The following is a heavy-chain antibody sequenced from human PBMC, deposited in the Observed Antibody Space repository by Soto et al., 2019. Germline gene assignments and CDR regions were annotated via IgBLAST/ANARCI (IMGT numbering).Heavy chain of an antibody. CDR3: AKEMVAAAYVETSPFDL. J-gene: IGHJ4*02. D-gene: IGHD2-15*01. CDR1: GFTFSSYA. CDR2: VDGSGGDT. Sequence: EVRLLESGGGLVQPGGSLKLSCAASGFTFSSYAMGWLRQAPGTGPEWVAFVDGSGGDTCFADSVKGRFTISRDNSKNSLYLHMNSLRAEDTAIYYCAKEMVAAAYVETSPFDLWGQGTLVTVSS. V-gene: IGHV3-23*01.